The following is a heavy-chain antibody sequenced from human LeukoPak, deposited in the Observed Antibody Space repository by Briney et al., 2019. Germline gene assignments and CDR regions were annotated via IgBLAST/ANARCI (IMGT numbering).Heavy chain of an antibody. CDR1: GFTFSDYY. J-gene: IGHJ4*02. V-gene: IGHV3-11*01. Sequence: GGSLRLSCAASGFTFSDYYMSWIRRAPGKGLEWVSYISSSGSTIYYADSVKGRFTISRDNAKNSLYLQMNSLRAEDTAVYYCASDFWSGYLDYWGQGTLVTVSS. CDR2: ISSSGSTI. CDR3: ASDFWSGYLDY. D-gene: IGHD3-3*01.